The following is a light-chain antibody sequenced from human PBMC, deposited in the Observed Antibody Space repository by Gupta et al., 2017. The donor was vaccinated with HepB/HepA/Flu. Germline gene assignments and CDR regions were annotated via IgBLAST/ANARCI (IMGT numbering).Light chain of an antibody. CDR3: SSYTSSSNYV. CDR2: EVS. CDR1: SSDVGSYNR. V-gene: IGLV2-18*02. J-gene: IGLJ1*01. Sequence: SALTQPPSVPGSPGQSVTISCTGTSSDVGSYNRVSWYQQPPGTAHKLMLYEVSNRPAGFPGRFSGSKSGNTASLTISGRPVEAEADYYCSSYTSSSNYVFGTGTKITVL.